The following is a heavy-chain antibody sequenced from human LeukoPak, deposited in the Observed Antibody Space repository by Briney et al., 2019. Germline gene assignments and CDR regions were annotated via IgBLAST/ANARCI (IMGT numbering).Heavy chain of an antibody. D-gene: IGHD1-7*01. V-gene: IGHV3-23*01. CDR1: GFTFSTYA. CDR2: IIGSGGGR. CDR3: AKDETTRGINYFHY. J-gene: IGHJ4*02. Sequence: TGGSLRLSCAASGFTFSTYAMSWVRQAPGEGLEWVSGIIGSGGGRYYADSVKGRFTISRDNSRNTLSLEMSSLRAEDTAIYFCAKDETTRGINYFHYWGQGILVTVSS.